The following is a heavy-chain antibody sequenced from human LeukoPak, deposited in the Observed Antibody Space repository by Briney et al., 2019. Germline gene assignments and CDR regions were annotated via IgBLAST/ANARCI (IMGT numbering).Heavy chain of an antibody. CDR1: GGSFSGYY. Sequence: SETLSLTCAVYGGSFSGYYWSWIRQPPWKGLEWIGEINHSGSTNYNPSLKSRVTISVDTSKNQFSLKLSSVTAADTAVYYCARGLWGSGWNYFDYWGQGTLVTVSS. D-gene: IGHD6-19*01. V-gene: IGHV4-34*01. CDR3: ARGLWGSGWNYFDY. CDR2: INHSGST. J-gene: IGHJ4*02.